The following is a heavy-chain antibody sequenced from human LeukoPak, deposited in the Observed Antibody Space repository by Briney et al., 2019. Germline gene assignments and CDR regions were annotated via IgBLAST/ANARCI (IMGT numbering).Heavy chain of an antibody. CDR3: AKQVGGIVGSTGDY. V-gene: IGHV3-23*01. CDR2: ISGSGGST. D-gene: IGHD1-26*01. Sequence: PGGSLRLSCAASGFTFSSYAMNWVRQAPGKGLEWVSTISGSGGSTYYADSVKGRFTISRDNSKNTLYLQMNSLRAEDTAVYYCAKQVGGIVGSTGDYWGQGTLVTVSS. CDR1: GFTFSSYA. J-gene: IGHJ4*02.